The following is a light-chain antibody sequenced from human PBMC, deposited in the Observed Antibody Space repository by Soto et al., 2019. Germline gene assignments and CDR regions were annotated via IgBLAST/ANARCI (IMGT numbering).Light chain of an antibody. CDR3: MQDPRSSA. V-gene: IGKV2-28*01. Sequence: DIVMTQSPLSLPVTPGEPASISCRSSQSLMHSNGYNYLDWYLQKPGQSPQLLIYLGSNRDSGVPDRCSGSGSCTNFTLTISRVDVEDFGSYYFMQDPRSSAFGRGAKVYMK. CDR2: LGS. J-gene: IGKJ3*01. CDR1: QSLMHSNGYNY.